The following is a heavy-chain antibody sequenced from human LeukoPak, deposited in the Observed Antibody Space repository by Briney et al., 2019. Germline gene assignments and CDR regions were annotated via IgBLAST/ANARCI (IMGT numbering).Heavy chain of an antibody. CDR3: ARERRGSFDY. V-gene: IGHV3-30-3*01. J-gene: IGHJ4*02. D-gene: IGHD1-1*01. CDR1: GSTFSSYA. CDR2: ISYDGSTK. Sequence: PGGSLRLSCAASGSTFSSYALHWVRQAPGKGLEWVAIISYDGSTKDYADSVKGRFTISRDNSKNTLYLQMNSLRTEDTAVYFCARERRGSFDYWGQGTLVTVSS.